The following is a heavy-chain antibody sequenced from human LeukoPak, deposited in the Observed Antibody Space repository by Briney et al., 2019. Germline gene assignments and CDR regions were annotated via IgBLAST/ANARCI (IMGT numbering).Heavy chain of an antibody. CDR1: GFTFSSFE. Sequence: PGGSLRLSCAASGFTFSSFEMNWVRQAPGKGLEWVSYISSSGTTIYPDSVKGRFTISRDNAKNSLYLQMNSLRDEDTAVYYCAFGIASAAFDTWGHGTMVTV. J-gene: IGHJ3*02. CDR2: ISSSGTTI. D-gene: IGHD6-13*01. CDR3: AFGIASAAFDT. V-gene: IGHV3-48*03.